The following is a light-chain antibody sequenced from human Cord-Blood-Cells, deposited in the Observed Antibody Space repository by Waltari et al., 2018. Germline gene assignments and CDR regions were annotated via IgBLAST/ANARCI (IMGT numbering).Light chain of an antibody. J-gene: IGLJ3*02. CDR1: SSAGGGYNY. CDR3: SSYTSSSTWV. Sequence: QPALPQPASVSGSPGQSITISCPGTSSAGGGYNYVPWYQQHPGNAHKLMIYDISNRPSGVSNRFSGSKSGNTASLTISGLQAEDAADYYCSSYTSSSTWVFGGGTKLTVL. CDR2: DIS. V-gene: IGLV2-14*03.